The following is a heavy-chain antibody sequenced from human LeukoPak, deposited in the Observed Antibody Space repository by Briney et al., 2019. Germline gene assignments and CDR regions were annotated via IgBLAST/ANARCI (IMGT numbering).Heavy chain of an antibody. V-gene: IGHV3-53*01. CDR1: GFTVSSNY. CDR3: ARDWGYCSGTSCHVFDY. CDR2: IYNTDST. J-gene: IGHJ4*02. D-gene: IGHD2-2*01. Sequence: GGSLRLSCAASGFTVSSNYMSWVRQAPGKGLEWVSFIYNTDSTYYADSVKGRFTISRDNSKNTLYLQMNSLRPEDTAVYYCARDWGYCSGTSCHVFDYWGQGTLVTVSS.